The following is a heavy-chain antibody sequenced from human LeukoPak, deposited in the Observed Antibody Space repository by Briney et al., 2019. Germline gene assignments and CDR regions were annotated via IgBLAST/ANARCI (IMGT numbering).Heavy chain of an antibody. Sequence: ASVKVSCKVSGKTLSDLSIHWLRQPPGKGFEWLGGSDPEDGERIHAQMFQGRVTMTEDTSIDTAYMELSSLRSEDTAVYYCVTGFTTMAVDYFDYWGQGTLVTVSP. CDR1: GKTLSDLS. CDR3: VTGFTTMAVDYFDY. CDR2: SDPEDGER. J-gene: IGHJ4*02. D-gene: IGHD5-18*01. V-gene: IGHV1-24*01.